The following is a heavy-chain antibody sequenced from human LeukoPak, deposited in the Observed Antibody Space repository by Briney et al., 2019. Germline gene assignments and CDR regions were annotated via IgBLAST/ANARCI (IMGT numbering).Heavy chain of an antibody. Sequence: GRSLRLSCAASGFTFSSYAMSWVRQAPGKGLEWVSAISGSGGSTYYADSVKGRFTISRDNSKNTLYLQMNSLRAEDTAVYYCAKFGEYSSGWYEVDYWGQGTLVTVSS. CDR2: ISGSGGST. CDR3: AKFGEYSSGWYEVDY. V-gene: IGHV3-23*01. CDR1: GFTFSSYA. D-gene: IGHD6-19*01. J-gene: IGHJ4*02.